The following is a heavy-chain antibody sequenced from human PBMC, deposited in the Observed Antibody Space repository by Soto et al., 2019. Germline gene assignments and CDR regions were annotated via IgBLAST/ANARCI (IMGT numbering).Heavy chain of an antibody. J-gene: IGHJ3*02. Sequence: ASVKVSCKASGYTFTSYGISWVRQAPGQGLEWMGWISAYNGNTNHAQKLQGRVTMTTDTSTSTAYMELRSLRSDDTAVYYCATSQLGYCSGGSCLDVAFDIWGQGTMVTVSS. CDR2: ISAYNGNT. V-gene: IGHV1-18*01. CDR1: GYTFTSYG. CDR3: ATSQLGYCSGGSCLDVAFDI. D-gene: IGHD2-15*01.